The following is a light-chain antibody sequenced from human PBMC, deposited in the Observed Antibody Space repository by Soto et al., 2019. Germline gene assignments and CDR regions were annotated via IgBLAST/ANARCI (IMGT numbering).Light chain of an antibody. CDR1: QSVGSS. J-gene: IGKJ1*01. Sequence: EIVLTHSSATLSVSQGARVTLSCRTSQSVGSSLAWYQQVPGQAPRLLIYGASSRETGISDRFSGGGSGTEFVLTISDLQSEDFAVYSCQQYNAWPPTFGQGTKVDI. V-gene: IGKV3-15*01. CDR2: GAS. CDR3: QQYNAWPPT.